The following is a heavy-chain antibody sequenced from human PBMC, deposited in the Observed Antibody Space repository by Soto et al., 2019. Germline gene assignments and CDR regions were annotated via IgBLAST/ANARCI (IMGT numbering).Heavy chain of an antibody. V-gene: IGHV3-74*01. CDR3: VRTSLVVAAAAREDY. CDR1: GFTCSRYW. Sequence: EVQLVESGGGLVQPGGSLRLSCAASGFTCSRYWMHWVRQAPGKGLVWVSSINSDGSSTSYADSVKGRFTISRDNAKNTLYLQMNRLRAEDTAVYYCVRTSLVVAAAAREDYWGQGTLVTFSS. D-gene: IGHD2-15*01. J-gene: IGHJ4*02. CDR2: INSDGSST.